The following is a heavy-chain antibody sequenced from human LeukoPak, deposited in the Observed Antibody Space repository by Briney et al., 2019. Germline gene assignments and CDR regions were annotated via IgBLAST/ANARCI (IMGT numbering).Heavy chain of an antibody. CDR3: ASVTAYASGIYDFDY. J-gene: IGHJ4*02. D-gene: IGHD3-10*01. CDR1: AFTFRTDP. Sequence: HPGESLTLYCAASAFTFRTDPITRGRHALGYSMVSSSGTTGGGGSTYYVDSVKGRYTISRDNSKNSLYLQRDSLRAVGSAVYYWASVTAYASGIYDFDYWGQGTLVTVSS. V-gene: IGHV3-23*01. CDR2: TTGGGGST.